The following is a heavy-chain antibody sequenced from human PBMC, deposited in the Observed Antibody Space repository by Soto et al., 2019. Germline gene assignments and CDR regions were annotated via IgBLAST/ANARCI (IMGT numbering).Heavy chain of an antibody. D-gene: IGHD6-13*01. CDR1: GFTVSSNY. CDR2: IYSGGST. J-gene: IGHJ6*03. CDR3: ARVGQQLVQRQYYYYYMDV. V-gene: IGHV3-66*01. Sequence: GGSLRLSCAASGFTVSSNYMSWVRQAPGKGLEWVSVIYSGGSTYYADSVKGRFTISRDNSKNTLYLQMNSLRAEDTAVYYCARVGQQLVQRQYYYYYMDVWGKGTTVTVSS.